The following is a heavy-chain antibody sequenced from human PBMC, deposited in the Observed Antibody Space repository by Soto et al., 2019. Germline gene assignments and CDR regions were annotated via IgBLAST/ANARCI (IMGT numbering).Heavy chain of an antibody. CDR2: IYYSGST. CDR1: GGSISSGGYY. V-gene: IGHV4-31*03. Sequence: PSETLSLTCTVSGGSISSGGYYWSWIRQHPGKGLEWIGYIYYSGSTYYNPSLKSRVTISVDTPKNQFSLKLSSVTAADTAVYYCARTYGSGSYYNGWFDPWGQGTLVTVSS. J-gene: IGHJ5*02. CDR3: ARTYGSGSYYNGWFDP. D-gene: IGHD3-10*01.